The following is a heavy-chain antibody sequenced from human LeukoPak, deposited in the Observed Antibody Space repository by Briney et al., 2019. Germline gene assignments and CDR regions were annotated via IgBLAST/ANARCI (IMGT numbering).Heavy chain of an antibody. J-gene: IGHJ4*02. CDR1: GFTFSSYG. V-gene: IGHV3-30*02. CDR2: IRYDGSNK. Sequence: GGSLRLSCAASGFTFSSYGMHWVRQAPGKGLEWVAFIRYDGSNKYYADSVKGRFTISRDNSKNTLYLQMNSLRAEDTAVYYCAKGPRTTVTSHPPFFDYWGQGTLVTVSS. CDR3: AKGPRTTVTSHPPFFDY. D-gene: IGHD4-17*01.